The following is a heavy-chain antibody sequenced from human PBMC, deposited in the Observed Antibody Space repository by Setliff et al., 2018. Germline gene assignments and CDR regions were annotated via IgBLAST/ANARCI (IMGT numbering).Heavy chain of an antibody. Sequence: SETLSLTCTASGGSISSYYWSWIRQPAGKGLEWIGHIYIGGSANYNPSLKSRVTISMDTSKNQFSLKVSSVSAADTAVYYCARSFSRREKFLLDYWGQGALVTVSS. J-gene: IGHJ4*02. CDR2: IYIGGSA. CDR1: GGSISSYY. V-gene: IGHV4-4*07. CDR3: ARSFSRREKFLLDY.